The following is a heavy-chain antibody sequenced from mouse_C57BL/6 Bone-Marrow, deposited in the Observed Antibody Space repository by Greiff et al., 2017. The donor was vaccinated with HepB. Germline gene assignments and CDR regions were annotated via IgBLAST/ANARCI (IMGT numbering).Heavy chain of an antibody. CDR2: INPSTGGT. J-gene: IGHJ4*01. CDR3: ARSAPSRDY. V-gene: IGHV1-42*01. Sequence: VQLQQSGPELVKPGASVKISCKASGYSFTGYYMNWVKQSPEKSLEWIGEINPSTGGTTYNQKFKAKATLTVDKSSSTAYMQLKSLTSEDSAVYYCARSAPSRDYWGQGTSVTVSS. CDR1: GYSFTGYY.